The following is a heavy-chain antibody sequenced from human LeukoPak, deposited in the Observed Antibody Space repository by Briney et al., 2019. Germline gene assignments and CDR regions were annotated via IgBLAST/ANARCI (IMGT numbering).Heavy chain of an antibody. CDR3: AREGDLRYCPNTICKGGQYFDY. J-gene: IGHJ4*02. CDR1: GDSVSSNSVA. CDR2: TYYRSKWYN. D-gene: IGHD2-2*01. Sequence: SQTLSLTCAISGDSVSSNSVAWNWIRQSPSRGLEWLGRTYYRSKWYNDYAVSVKSRITINPDTSMNQFSLQLNSVTPEDTAVYYCAREGDLRYCPNTICKGGQYFDYWGQGTLVTVSS. V-gene: IGHV6-1*01.